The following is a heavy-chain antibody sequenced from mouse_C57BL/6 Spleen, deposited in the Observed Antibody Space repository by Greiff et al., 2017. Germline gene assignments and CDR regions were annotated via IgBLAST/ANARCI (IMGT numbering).Heavy chain of an antibody. CDR2: INPSNGGT. CDR1: GYTFTSYW. V-gene: IGHV1-53*01. CDR3: ARSGDYDSYAMDY. J-gene: IGHJ4*01. D-gene: IGHD2-4*01. Sequence: QVHVKQSGTELVKPGASVKLSCKASGYTFTSYWMHWVKQRPGQGLEWIGNINPSNGGTNYNEKFKSKATLTVDKSSSTAYMQLSSLTSEDSAVYYCARSGDYDSYAMDYWGQGTSVTVSS.